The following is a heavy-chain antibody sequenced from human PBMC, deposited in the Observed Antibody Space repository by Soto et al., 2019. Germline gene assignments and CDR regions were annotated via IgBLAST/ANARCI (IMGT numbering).Heavy chain of an antibody. CDR2: IRDSGNT. CDR1: GGSISSGGYF. D-gene: IGHD6-13*01. CDR3: ARERAAGDFDY. Sequence: SETLSLTCSVSGGSISSGGYFWSWIRQHPGKGLEWIGYIRDSGNTYFNPSLKSRVTISIDTSKNQFSLKLSSVTAADTAVYYCARERAAGDFDYWGRGVLVTVSS. V-gene: IGHV4-31*03. J-gene: IGHJ4*02.